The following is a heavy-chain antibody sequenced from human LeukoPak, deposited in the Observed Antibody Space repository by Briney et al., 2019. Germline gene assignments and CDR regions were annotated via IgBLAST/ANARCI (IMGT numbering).Heavy chain of an antibody. CDR3: ASNTATVFDN. CDR1: GGSFSGYY. CDR2: INHSGTT. D-gene: IGHD2-21*02. V-gene: IGHV4-34*01. Sequence: SETLSLTCVVDGGSFSGYYWSWIRQFPGKGLEWIGEINHSGTTNYNPSLKSRVTISVDTSKHQFSLNLTSVTAADTAVYYCASNTATVFDNWGQGALVTVSS. J-gene: IGHJ4*02.